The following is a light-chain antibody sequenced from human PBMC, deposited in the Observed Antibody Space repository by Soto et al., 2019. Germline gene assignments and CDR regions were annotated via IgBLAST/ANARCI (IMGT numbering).Light chain of an antibody. CDR3: FSFTTDWTHV. CDR2: EVS. V-gene: IGLV2-14*01. Sequence: QSALTQPASVSGSPGQSITISCTGSSSDIGAYNYVSWFQQYPGKAPKLIISEVSNRPSGVSNRFSGSKSGTAASLTISGLQTEDKADYFCFSFTTDWTHVCGTGTKVTV. J-gene: IGLJ1*01. CDR1: SSDIGAYNY.